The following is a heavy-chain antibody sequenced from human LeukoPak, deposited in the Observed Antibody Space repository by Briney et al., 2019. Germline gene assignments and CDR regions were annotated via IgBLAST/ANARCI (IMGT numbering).Heavy chain of an antibody. CDR3: ARGLIGSYSLDY. D-gene: IGHD1-26*01. V-gene: IGHV3-48*03. CDR1: GFTFSSYE. Sequence: GGSLRLSCAASGFTFSSYEMNWVRQAPGKGLEWVSYISSSGSTIYYADSVKGRFTISRDNAKNSLYLQMNSLRAEDTAVYCCARGLIGSYSLDYWGQGTLVTVSS. J-gene: IGHJ4*02. CDR2: ISSSGSTI.